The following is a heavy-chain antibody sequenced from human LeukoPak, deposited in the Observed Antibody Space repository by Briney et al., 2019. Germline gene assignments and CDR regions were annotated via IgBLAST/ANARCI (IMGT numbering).Heavy chain of an antibody. CDR3: ARPASVGNSPIDY. D-gene: IGHD2-21*01. CDR1: GFTFSSYW. CDR2: IKQDGSEK. Sequence: PGGSLRLSCAASGFTFSSYWMSWVRQAPGKGLEWVANIKQDGSEKYYVDSVKGRFTISRDNAKNSLYLQMNSLRAEDTAVYYCARPASVGNSPIDYWGQGTLVTVSS. V-gene: IGHV3-7*01. J-gene: IGHJ4*02.